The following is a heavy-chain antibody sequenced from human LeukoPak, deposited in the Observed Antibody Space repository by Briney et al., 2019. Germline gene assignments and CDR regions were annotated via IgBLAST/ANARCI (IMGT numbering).Heavy chain of an antibody. CDR2: MYYSGTT. Sequence: SETLSLTCSVSGSSMNLYSWNWIRQSPGKGLEWIAYMYYSGTTNYNPSLENRAAISLDLSRHQFSLRLNSVTAADTAVYYCARDTDGTWTTITFAIGDAFDIWGQGTMVTVSS. J-gene: IGHJ3*02. CDR3: ARDTDGTWTTITFAIGDAFDI. V-gene: IGHV4-59*12. D-gene: IGHD5-12*01. CDR1: GSSMNLYS.